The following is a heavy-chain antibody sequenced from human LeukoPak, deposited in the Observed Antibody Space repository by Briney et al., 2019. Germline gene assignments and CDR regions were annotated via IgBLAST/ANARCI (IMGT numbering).Heavy chain of an antibody. D-gene: IGHD1-26*01. J-gene: IGHJ4*02. V-gene: IGHV1-18*01. Sequence: ASVKVSCKASGYTFTNYGISWVRQAPGQGLEWMGWISTYNGHTNYAQKLQDRVTMPTDTSTSTAYMELRGLRSDDTAVYFCARDHGSYSFDYWGQGTLVTVSS. CDR1: GYTFTNYG. CDR3: ARDHGSYSFDY. CDR2: ISTYNGHT.